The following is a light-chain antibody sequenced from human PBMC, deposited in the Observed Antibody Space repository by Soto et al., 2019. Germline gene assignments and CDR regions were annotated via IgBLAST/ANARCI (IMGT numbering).Light chain of an antibody. CDR1: QSVRSS. CDR2: DAS. CDR3: QQRSNWPPEVT. V-gene: IGKV3-11*01. J-gene: IGKJ3*01. Sequence: EIVLTQSPDTLSLSPGERATLSCRASQSVRSSLAWYQQKPGQAPRLLIYDASNRATGIPARFSGSGSGTVFTLTISSLELEDFAVYYCQQRSNWPPEVTFGPGTKVYIK.